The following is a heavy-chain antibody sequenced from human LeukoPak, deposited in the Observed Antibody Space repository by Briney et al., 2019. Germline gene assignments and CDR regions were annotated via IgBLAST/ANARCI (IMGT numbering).Heavy chain of an antibody. CDR2: INPSGGST. J-gene: IGHJ6*02. V-gene: IGHV1-46*01. D-gene: IGHD1-7*01. CDR3: ARVELNYGMDV. CDR1: GSTFTSYF. Sequence: GASVKVSCKASGSTFTSYFMHWVRQAPGQGLEWMGIINPSGGSTSYAQKFQGRVTMTRATSTSTVYMELSSLRSEDTAVYYCARVELNYGMDVWGQGTTVTVSS.